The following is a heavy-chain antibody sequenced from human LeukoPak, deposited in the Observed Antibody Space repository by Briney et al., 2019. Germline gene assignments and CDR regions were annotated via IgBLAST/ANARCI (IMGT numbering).Heavy chain of an antibody. CDR2: IYYSGST. J-gene: IGHJ4*02. CDR1: GGSISSYY. V-gene: IGHV4-59*01. CDR3: ARGFPTLFDY. Sequence: SETLSLTCTVSGGSISSYYWSWIRPPPGKGLEWIGYIYYSGSTNYNPSLKSRVTISVDTSKNQFSLKLSSVTAADTAVYYCARGFPTLFDYWGQGTLVTVSS.